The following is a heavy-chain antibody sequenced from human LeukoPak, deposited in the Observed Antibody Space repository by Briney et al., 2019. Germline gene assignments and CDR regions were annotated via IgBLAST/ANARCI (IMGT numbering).Heavy chain of an antibody. V-gene: IGHV3-64*01. J-gene: IGHJ4*02. CDR2: ISSNGGST. CDR1: GFTFSSYA. D-gene: IGHD1-26*01. CDR3: ARSGLVSHIVGPWGTFDY. Sequence: PGGSLRLSCAASGFTFSSYAMHWVRQAPGKGLEYVSAISSNGGSTYYANSVKGRFTISRDNSKNTLYLQMGSLRAEDMAVYYCARSGLVSHIVGPWGTFDYWGQGTLVTVSS.